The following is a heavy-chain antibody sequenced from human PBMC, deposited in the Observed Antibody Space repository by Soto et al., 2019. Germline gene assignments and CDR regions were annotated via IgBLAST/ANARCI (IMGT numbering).Heavy chain of an antibody. CDR2: SRNKGNRYIT. D-gene: IGHD1-1*01. CDR3: ARDGNNWSFDY. CDR1: GFTFSDHH. V-gene: IGHV3-72*01. Sequence: GGSLRLSCAASGFTFSDHHMDWVRQAPGKGLEWVGRSRNKGNRYITEYAASVKGRFTISRDDSKNSLYLQLNILETVDTAVYYCARDGNNWSFDYWGQGTQVTVTS. J-gene: IGHJ4*02.